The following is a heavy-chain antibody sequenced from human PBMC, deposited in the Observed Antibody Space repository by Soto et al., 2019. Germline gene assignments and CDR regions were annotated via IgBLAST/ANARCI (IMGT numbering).Heavy chain of an antibody. V-gene: IGHV3-74*01. CDR2: MNSDGSII. D-gene: IGHD1-1*01. J-gene: IGHJ2*01. CDR1: EFHFISSL. CDR3: AQRGGTSSSYWYFDL. Sequence: GGSLRHSWGFSEFHFISSLMRWVRPGHGKGLVWVSRMNSDGSIINYADSVKGRFTISRDNPKNTLYLQMNSLRAEDTAVYYCAQRGGTSSSYWYFDLWGRGTLVPVSS.